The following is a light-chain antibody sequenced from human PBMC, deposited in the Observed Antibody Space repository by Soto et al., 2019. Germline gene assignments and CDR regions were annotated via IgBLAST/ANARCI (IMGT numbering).Light chain of an antibody. J-gene: IGKJ2*01. CDR2: GAS. CDR1: QSVSSSY. V-gene: IGKV3-20*01. Sequence: EIVLTQSPGTLSLSPGERATLSCRASQSVSSSYLAWYQQKPGQAPRLLIYGASSRATGIPDRFSGSGSGTDLTLTIRRLEPEDFAVYYCQQYGSSPRYTFGQGTKLEIK. CDR3: QQYGSSPRYT.